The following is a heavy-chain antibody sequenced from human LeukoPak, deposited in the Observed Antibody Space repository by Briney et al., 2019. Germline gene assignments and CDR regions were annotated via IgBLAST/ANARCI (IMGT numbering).Heavy chain of an antibody. Sequence: VASLKVSCKTSGYTFTDYYMHWVRQAPGQGLEGMGWINPNSGGTNYAQKFYARVTMTRDTSISTAYMELSRLRSDDTAVFYCARSPDILTGENFDYWGQGTLVTVSS. V-gene: IGHV1-2*02. CDR3: ARSPDILTGENFDY. D-gene: IGHD3-9*01. CDR2: INPNSGGT. CDR1: GYTFTDYY. J-gene: IGHJ4*02.